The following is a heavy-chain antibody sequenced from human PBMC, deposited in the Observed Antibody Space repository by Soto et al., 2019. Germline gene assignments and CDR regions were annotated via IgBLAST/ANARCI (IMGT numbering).Heavy chain of an antibody. CDR2: IYDSGST. J-gene: IGHJ4*02. CDR1: GGSISSYD. Sequence: PGETLSLTCTVSGGSISSYDWSWVRQPPGKGLEWIGYIYDSGSTNYNPALKSRVTISVDTSKNQFSLKLSSVTAADTAVYYCARRYGGTLDCWGQGTMVTVSS. CDR3: ARRYGGTLDC. V-gene: IGHV4-59*08. D-gene: IGHD4-17*01.